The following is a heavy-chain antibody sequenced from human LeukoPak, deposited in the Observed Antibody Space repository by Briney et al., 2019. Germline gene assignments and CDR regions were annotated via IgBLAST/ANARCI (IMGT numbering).Heavy chain of an antibody. CDR2: INHSGST. J-gene: IGHJ5*02. V-gene: IGHV4-34*01. D-gene: IGHD3-9*01. CDR1: GGSFSGYY. Sequence: SETLSLTCAVYGGSFSGYYWSWIRQPPGKGLEWIGEINHSGSTNYNPSLKSRVTISVDTSKNQFSLKLSSVTAADTAVYYCARGGRGYDILTGYYKGRPRNWFDPWGQGTLVTVSS. CDR3: ARGGRGYDILTGYYKGRPRNWFDP.